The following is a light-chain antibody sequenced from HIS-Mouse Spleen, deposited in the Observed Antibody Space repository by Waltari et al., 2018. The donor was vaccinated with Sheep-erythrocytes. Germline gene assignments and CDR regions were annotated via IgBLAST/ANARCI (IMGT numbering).Light chain of an antibody. J-gene: IGLJ1*01. CDR2: DVS. Sequence: QSALTQPRSVSGSPGQSVTISCTGTSSDVVGDNDVSWYQQHPGKAPKLMIYDVSKRPSGVPDRFSGSKSGNTASLTISGLQAEDEADYYCCSYAGSYNHVFATGTKVTVL. CDR1: SSDVVGDND. CDR3: CSYAGSYNHV. V-gene: IGLV2-11*01.